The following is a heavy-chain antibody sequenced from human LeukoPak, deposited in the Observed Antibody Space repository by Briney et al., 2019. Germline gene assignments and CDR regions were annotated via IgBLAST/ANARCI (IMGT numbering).Heavy chain of an antibody. CDR1: GHTFTSYG. J-gene: IGHJ6*02. Sequence: ASVKVSCKASGHTFTSYGISWVRQAPGQGLEWMGWISAYNGNTNYAQKLQGRVTMTTDTSTSTAYMELRSLRSDDTAVYYCARDSHSYTAMVALFLPYYYGMDVWGQGTTVTVSS. CDR2: ISAYNGNT. CDR3: ARDSHSYTAMVALFLPYYYGMDV. D-gene: IGHD5-18*01. V-gene: IGHV1-18*01.